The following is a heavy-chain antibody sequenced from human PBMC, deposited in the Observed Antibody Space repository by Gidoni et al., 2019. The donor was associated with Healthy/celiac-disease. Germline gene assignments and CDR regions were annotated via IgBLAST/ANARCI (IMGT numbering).Heavy chain of an antibody. J-gene: IGHJ6*02. CDR1: GFTFSSYS. D-gene: IGHD5-12*01. CDR3: ARDREWLRLGVYYYYGMDV. V-gene: IGHV3-21*01. Sequence: EVQLVESGGGLVKPGGSLRLSCAASGFTFSSYSMNWVRQAPGKGLEWVSSISSSSSYIYYADSVKGRFTISRDNAKNSLYLQMNSLRAEDTAVYYCARDREWLRLGVYYYYGMDVWGQGTTVTVSS. CDR2: ISSSSSYI.